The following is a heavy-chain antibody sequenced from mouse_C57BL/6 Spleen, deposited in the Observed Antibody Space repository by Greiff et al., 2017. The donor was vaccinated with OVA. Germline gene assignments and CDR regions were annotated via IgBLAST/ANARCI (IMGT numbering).Heavy chain of an antibody. CDR3: ARGLGRMGYYYFDY. J-gene: IGHJ2*01. Sequence: EVKLMESGGGLVKPGGSLKLSCAASGFTFSDYGMHWVRQAPEKGLEWVAYISSGSSTIYYADTVKGRFTISRDNAKNTLFLQMTSLRSEDTAMYYCARGLGRMGYYYFDYWGQGTTLTVSS. D-gene: IGHD4-1*01. CDR1: GFTFSDYG. V-gene: IGHV5-17*01. CDR2: ISSGSSTI.